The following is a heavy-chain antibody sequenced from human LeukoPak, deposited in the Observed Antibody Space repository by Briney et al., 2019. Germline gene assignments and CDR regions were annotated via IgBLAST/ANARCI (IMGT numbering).Heavy chain of an antibody. V-gene: IGHV1-2*02. J-gene: IGHJ3*02. CDR3: ASQPFGSSSGAFDI. Sequence: ASVKVSCKASGYTFTGYYMHWVRQAPGQGLEWMGWINPNSGGTNYAQKFQGRVTMTRDTSISTAYMELSRLRSDDTAVYYCASQPFGSSSGAFDIWGQGTMVTVSS. D-gene: IGHD6-6*01. CDR2: INPNSGGT. CDR1: GYTFTGYY.